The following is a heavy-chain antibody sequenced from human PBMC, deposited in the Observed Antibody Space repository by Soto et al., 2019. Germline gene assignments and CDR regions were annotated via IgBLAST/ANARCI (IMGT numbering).Heavy chain of an antibody. CDR3: ARQITSPIGVWSGSLHFDH. CDR1: GYTFSDWY. D-gene: IGHD3-3*01. J-gene: IGHJ4*02. V-gene: IGHV1-2*07. CDR2: IKPNSGET. Sequence: QVQLVQSGAELRNPGASVKVSCKASGYTFSDWYIHWVRQAPGQGLEWMGWIKPNSGETMFAHKFRGGVPLTTDTSVSTAYMEVSNLRSDDTAVYFCARQITSPIGVWSGSLHFDHWGQGTLVTVSS.